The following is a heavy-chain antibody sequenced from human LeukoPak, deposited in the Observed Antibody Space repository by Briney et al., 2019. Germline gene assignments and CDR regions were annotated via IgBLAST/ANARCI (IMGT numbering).Heavy chain of an antibody. Sequence: GGSLRLSCATSGFTFDDYAMHWVRQAPGKGLEWVSGISWNSGSIGYADSVKGRFTISRDNAKNSLYLQMNSLRDEDTAVYYCARDSKLRYFDWPRKHYYYGMDVWGQGTTVTVSS. CDR3: ARDSKLRYFDWPRKHYYYGMDV. V-gene: IGHV3-9*01. D-gene: IGHD3-9*01. J-gene: IGHJ6*02. CDR2: ISWNSGSI. CDR1: GFTFDDYA.